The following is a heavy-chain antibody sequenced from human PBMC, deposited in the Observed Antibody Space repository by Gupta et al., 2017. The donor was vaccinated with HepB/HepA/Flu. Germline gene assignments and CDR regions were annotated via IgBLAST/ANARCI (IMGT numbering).Heavy chain of an antibody. CDR3: TRDTSINLSVPMWANNWFDP. Sequence: EVRLVESGGGVVQPGGSLRLSCAVSGLSFNDYAIHWVRQVPGKGLEWVALINGESGSTFYADSVKGRFTVSRDNSKNFLYLQMNSLRTEDTALYYCTRDTSINLSVPMWANNWFDPWGQGTLVTVSS. J-gene: IGHJ5*02. D-gene: IGHD1-14*01. CDR2: INGESGST. V-gene: IGHV3-43*02. CDR1: GLSFNDYA.